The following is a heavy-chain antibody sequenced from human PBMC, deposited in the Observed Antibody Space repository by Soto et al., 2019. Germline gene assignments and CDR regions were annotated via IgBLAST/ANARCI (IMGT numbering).Heavy chain of an antibody. D-gene: IGHD6-19*01. J-gene: IGHJ6*02. CDR1: GFTFSGHA. CDR2: IWYDGSNK. V-gene: IGHV3-33*01. CDR3: ARDGQSLAPYALDV. Sequence: QVQVVESGGGVVQPGRSLRLSYTPSGFTFSGHAMHWVRQAPGKGLEWLAQIWYDGSNKYYADSVKGRFTISRDNSRNTLYVQMDSLRVEDTAVYYCARDGQSLAPYALDVWGQGTSVTVSS.